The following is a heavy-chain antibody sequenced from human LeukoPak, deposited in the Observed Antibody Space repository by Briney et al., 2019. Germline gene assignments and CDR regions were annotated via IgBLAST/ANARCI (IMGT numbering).Heavy chain of an antibody. J-gene: IGHJ4*02. CDR1: GGSFSGYY. CDR3: ARGRGKWLVLSYFDY. CDR2: INHSGST. D-gene: IGHD6-19*01. Sequence: SETLSLTCAVYGGSFSGYYWSWIRQPPGKGLEWIGEINHSGSTNYNLSLKSRVTISVDTSKNQFSLKLSSVTAADTAVYYCARGRGKWLVLSYFDYWGQGTLVTVSS. V-gene: IGHV4-34*01.